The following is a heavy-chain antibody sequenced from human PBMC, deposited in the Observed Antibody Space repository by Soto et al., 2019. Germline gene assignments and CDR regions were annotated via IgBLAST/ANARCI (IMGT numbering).Heavy chain of an antibody. Sequence: ASVKVSCKVSGYTLTELSMHWVRQAPGKGLEWIGGFDPEDGETIYAQKFQGRVTMTEDTSTDTAYMELSSLRSEDTAMYYCARWSVYCSSTSCPTAAYYYYYGMDVWGQGTTVTVSS. D-gene: IGHD2-2*01. CDR3: ARWSVYCSSTSCPTAAYYYYYGMDV. CDR1: GYTLTELS. J-gene: IGHJ6*02. CDR2: FDPEDGET. V-gene: IGHV1-24*01.